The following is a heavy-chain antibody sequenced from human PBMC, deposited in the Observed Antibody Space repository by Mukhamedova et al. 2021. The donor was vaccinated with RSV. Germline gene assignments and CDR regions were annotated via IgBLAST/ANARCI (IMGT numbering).Heavy chain of an antibody. D-gene: IGHD5-18*01. CDR3: ARGLPYFDY. CDR1: YW. CDR2: IKEDGSEK. J-gene: IGHJ4*02. Sequence: YWMSWVRQAPGKGLEWVANIKEDGSEKYYVDSVKGQFTISKDNAKSSLYLQMNNVRAEDTAVYYCARGLPYFDYWGQGTLVTVS. V-gene: IGHV3-7*01.